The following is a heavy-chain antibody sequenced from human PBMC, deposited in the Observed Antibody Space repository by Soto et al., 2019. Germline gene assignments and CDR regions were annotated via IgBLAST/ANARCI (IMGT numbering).Heavy chain of an antibody. CDR2: IYHSGST. D-gene: IGHD3-3*01. CDR1: GGSISSGGYS. CDR3: ARSRTAYDFWSGYYEPNYFDY. Sequence: SETLSLTCAVSGGSISSGGYSWSWIRQPPGKGLEWIGYIYHSGSTYYNPSLKSRVTISVDRSKNQFSLKLSSVTAADTAVYYCARSRTAYDFWSGYYEPNYFDYWGQGTLVTSPQ. J-gene: IGHJ4*02. V-gene: IGHV4-30-2*01.